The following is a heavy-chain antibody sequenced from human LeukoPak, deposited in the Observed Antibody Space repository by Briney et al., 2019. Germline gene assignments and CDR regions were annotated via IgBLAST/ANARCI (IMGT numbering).Heavy chain of an antibody. CDR1: GESFSGYY. CDR2: INHSGST. V-gene: IGHV4-34*01. Sequence: SETLSLTCAVYGESFSGYYWSWIRQPPGKGLEWIGEINHSGSTNYNPSLKSRVTISVDTSKNQFSLKLSSVTAADTAVYYCARLRYTEKNEFDYWGQGTLVTVSS. D-gene: IGHD1-1*01. J-gene: IGHJ4*02. CDR3: ARLRYTEKNEFDY.